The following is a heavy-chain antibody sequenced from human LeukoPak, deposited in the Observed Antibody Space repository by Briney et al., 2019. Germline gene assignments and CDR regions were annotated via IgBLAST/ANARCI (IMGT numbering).Heavy chain of an antibody. CDR1: GFNFSSYW. D-gene: IGHD4-17*01. Sequence: GGSLRLSCAASGFNFSSYWMSWVRQAPGKGLEWVGFIRTMAYGGTTEYAASVKGRFTISRDDSRSIAYLQMNSLKTEDTAVYYCTRIEMTTVTTTYYMDVWGKGTTVTISS. J-gene: IGHJ6*03. CDR2: IRTMAYGGTT. V-gene: IGHV3-49*04. CDR3: TRIEMTTVTTTYYMDV.